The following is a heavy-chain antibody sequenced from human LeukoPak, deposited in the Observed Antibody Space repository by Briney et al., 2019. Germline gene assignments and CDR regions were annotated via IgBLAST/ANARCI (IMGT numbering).Heavy chain of an antibody. D-gene: IGHD4-11*01. Sequence: KPSETLSLTCTVSGGSISSGSYYWSWIRQPPGKGLEWIGYIYYSGSTNYNPSLKSRVTISVDTSKNQFSLKLSSVTAADTAVYYCARGYSNYDPTTLEVGAYYYYYMDVWGKGTTVTVSS. CDR1: GGSISSGSYY. V-gene: IGHV4-61*01. CDR2: IYYSGST. J-gene: IGHJ6*03. CDR3: ARGYSNYDPTTLEVGAYYYYYMDV.